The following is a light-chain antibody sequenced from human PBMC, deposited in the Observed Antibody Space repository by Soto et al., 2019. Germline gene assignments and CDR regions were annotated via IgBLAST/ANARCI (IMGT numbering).Light chain of an antibody. Sequence: SVLTQPASVSGSPGQSITISCTGTSSDVGSYNYVSWYQHHPGKVPKLMIYDVTNRPSGVSDRFSGSKSGNTASLTISGLQAEDEADYYCSSYTSSRTLVFGSGTKVTVL. J-gene: IGLJ1*01. CDR1: SSDVGSYNY. CDR2: DVT. V-gene: IGLV2-14*03. CDR3: SSYTSSRTLV.